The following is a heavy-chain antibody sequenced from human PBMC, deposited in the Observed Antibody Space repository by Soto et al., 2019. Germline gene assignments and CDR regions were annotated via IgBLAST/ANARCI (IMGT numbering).Heavy chain of an antibody. CDR2: IIDSGGYT. Sequence: GGSLRLSCAASGFTFSSSTMNWVRQAPGKGLEWVSAIIDSGGYTYSADSVKGRFTISRDNSKNTLYLQMNSLRAEDTALYYCAKETYYYYGMDVWGQGTTVTVSS. CDR3: AKETYYYYGMDV. V-gene: IGHV3-23*01. CDR1: GFTFSSST. J-gene: IGHJ6*02.